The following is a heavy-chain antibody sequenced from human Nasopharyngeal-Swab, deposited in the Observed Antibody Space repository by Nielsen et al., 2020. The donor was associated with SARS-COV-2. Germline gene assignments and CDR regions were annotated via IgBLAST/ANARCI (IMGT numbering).Heavy chain of an antibody. J-gene: IGHJ6*02. CDR2: IYPGDSDT. V-gene: IGHV5-51*01. CDR1: GYSFTSYW. Sequence: KVSCKGSGYSFTSYWIGWVRQMPGKGLEWMGIIYPGDSDTRYSPSFQGQVTISADKSISTAYLQWSSLKASDTAMYYCARSITSSSWYLYGMDVCGQGTTVTVSS. CDR3: ARSITSSSWYLYGMDV. D-gene: IGHD6-13*01.